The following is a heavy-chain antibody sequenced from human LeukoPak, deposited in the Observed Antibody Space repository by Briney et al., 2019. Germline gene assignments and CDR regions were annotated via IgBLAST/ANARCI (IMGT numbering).Heavy chain of an antibody. J-gene: IGHJ6*02. CDR3: ARDERTDSSYYYYGMDV. CDR1: GYTFTSYD. D-gene: IGHD3-22*01. Sequence: ASVKVSCKASGYTFTSYDINWVRQTTGQGLEWVGWMNPNSGNTGYAQKLQGRVTMTTDTSTSTAYMELRSLRSDDTAVYYCARDERTDSSYYYYGMDVWGQGTTVTVSS. V-gene: IGHV1-8*01. CDR2: MNPNSGNT.